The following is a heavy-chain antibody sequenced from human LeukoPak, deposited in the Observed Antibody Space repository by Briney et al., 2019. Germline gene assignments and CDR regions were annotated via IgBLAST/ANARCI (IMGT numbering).Heavy chain of an antibody. CDR1: GFTVSRNY. CDR2: ISSGDTT. Sequence: QAGGSLRLSCAASGFTVSRNYMSWVRQAPGKGLEWVSVISSGDTTYYADSVKGRFTISRDSSNNTLYLQMNSLRAEDTAVYFCARGPRLERHGMDVWGQGTTVTVSS. J-gene: IGHJ6*02. CDR3: ARGPRLERHGMDV. V-gene: IGHV3-66*01. D-gene: IGHD1-1*01.